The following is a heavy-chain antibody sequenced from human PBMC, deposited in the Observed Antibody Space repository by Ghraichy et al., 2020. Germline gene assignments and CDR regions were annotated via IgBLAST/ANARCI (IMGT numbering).Heavy chain of an antibody. J-gene: IGHJ6*02. CDR2: ISGSGVGT. Sequence: GGSLRLSCAASGFTFSSYAMSWARQAPGKGLEWVSGISGSGVGTFYSDSVKGRFTISRDNSKNTLYLHMDSLTAEDPAVYHCAKGGVGATGMDVWGQGTTVTVSS. V-gene: IGHV3-23*01. CDR1: GFTFSSYA. CDR3: AKGGVGATGMDV. D-gene: IGHD1-26*01.